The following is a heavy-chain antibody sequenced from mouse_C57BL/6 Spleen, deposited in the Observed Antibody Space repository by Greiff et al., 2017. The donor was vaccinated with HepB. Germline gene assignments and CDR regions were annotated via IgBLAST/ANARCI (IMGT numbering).Heavy chain of an antibody. CDR2: INPNNGGT. J-gene: IGHJ2*01. CDR3: AREGNYYGSYYFDY. V-gene: IGHV1-26*01. CDR1: GYTFTDYY. Sequence: VQLQQSGPELVKPGASVKISCKASGYTFTDYYMNWVKQSHGKSLEWIGDINPNNGGTSYNQKFKGKATLTVDKSSSTAYMELRSLTSEDSAVYYCAREGNYYGSYYFDYWGQGTTLTVSS. D-gene: IGHD1-1*01.